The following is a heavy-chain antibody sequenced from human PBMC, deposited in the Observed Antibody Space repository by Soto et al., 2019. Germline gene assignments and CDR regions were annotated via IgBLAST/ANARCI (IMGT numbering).Heavy chain of an antibody. Sequence: PHRHPYGASEFTIRNHAGSRVRQAPGKGLEWVSAISGSGGSTYYADSVKGRFTISRDNSKNTLYLQMNSLRAEDTAVYYCAKDRISSGWYNFAYWGQGTLVTVSS. V-gene: IGHV3-23*01. CDR3: AKDRISSGWYNFAY. D-gene: IGHD6-19*01. CDR2: ISGSGGST. J-gene: IGHJ4*02. CDR1: EFTIRNHA.